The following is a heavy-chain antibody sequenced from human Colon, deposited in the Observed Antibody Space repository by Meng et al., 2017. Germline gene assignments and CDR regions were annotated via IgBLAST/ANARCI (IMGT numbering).Heavy chain of an antibody. J-gene: IGHJ6*02. CDR1: GFTFSSYW. CDR2: IKQDGSEK. V-gene: IGHV3-7*01. Sequence: GESLKISCAASGFTFSSYWMSWVRQAPGKGLEWVANIKQDGSEKYYVDSVKGRFTISRDNAKNSLYLQMNSLRAEDTAVYYCARVLSYSYGYGGYGMDVWGQGTTVTVSS. CDR3: ARVLSYSYGYGGYGMDV. D-gene: IGHD5-18*01.